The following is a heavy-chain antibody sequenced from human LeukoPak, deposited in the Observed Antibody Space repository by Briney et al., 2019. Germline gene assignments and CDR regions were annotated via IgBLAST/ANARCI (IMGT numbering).Heavy chain of an antibody. CDR1: GGSISSSSNY. V-gene: IGHV4-39*07. Sequence: SETLSLTCTVSGGSISSSSNYWGWIRQPPGKGLEWIGSIYYSGSTNYNPSLKSRVTISVDTSKNQFSLKLSSVTAADTAVYYCARGFRYDYVWGSYRYTLNWFDPWGQGTLVTVSS. D-gene: IGHD3-16*02. CDR3: ARGFRYDYVWGSYRYTLNWFDP. CDR2: IYYSGST. J-gene: IGHJ5*02.